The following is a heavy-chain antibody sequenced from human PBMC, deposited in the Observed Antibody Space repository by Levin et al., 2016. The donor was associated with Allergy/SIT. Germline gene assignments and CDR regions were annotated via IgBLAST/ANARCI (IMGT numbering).Heavy chain of an antibody. CDR2: INPNGGST. D-gene: IGHD1-7*01. Sequence: ASVKVSCKASGYTFTGHYMNWVRQAPGQGLEWMGWINPNGGSTKYAQKFQGRVTMTSDTSSSTAYMELSRLRSDDTAVYYCARDNWNYRAMDVWGQGTTVTVSS. CDR3: ARDNWNYRAMDV. J-gene: IGHJ6*02. V-gene: IGHV1-2*02. CDR1: GYTFTGHY.